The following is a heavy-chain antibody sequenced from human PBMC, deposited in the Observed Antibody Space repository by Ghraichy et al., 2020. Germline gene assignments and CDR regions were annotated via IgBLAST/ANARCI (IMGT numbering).Heavy chain of an antibody. V-gene: IGHV4-59*01. D-gene: IGHD2-21*01. Sequence: SETLSLTCTVSGGSISSYYWSWIRQPPGKGLEWIGYIYYSGSTNYNPSLKSRVTISLDTSKNQFSLKLSSVTAADTAVYYCARDSFSGEFSSCGGDCYSPAFDIWGQGTMVTVFS. CDR3: ARDSFSGEFSSCGGDCYSPAFDI. CDR2: IYYSGST. CDR1: GGSISSYY. J-gene: IGHJ3*02.